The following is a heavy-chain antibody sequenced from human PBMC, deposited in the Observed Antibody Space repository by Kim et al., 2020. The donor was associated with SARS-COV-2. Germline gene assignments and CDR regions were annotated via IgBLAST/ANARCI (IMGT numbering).Heavy chain of an antibody. CDR2: VYDSGST. J-gene: IGHJ3*02. D-gene: IGHD2-15*01. CDR1: GGSISSYY. CDR3: ARDPEYCSGGSCYSDDAFDI. V-gene: IGHV4-59*01. Sequence: SETLSLTCTVSGGSISSYYWTWIRQPPGKGLEWIGYVYDSGSTNYNPSLKSRVTISLDTSKNQFSLKLSSVTAADTAVYYCARDPEYCSGGSCYSDDAFDIWGQGTLVTVSS.